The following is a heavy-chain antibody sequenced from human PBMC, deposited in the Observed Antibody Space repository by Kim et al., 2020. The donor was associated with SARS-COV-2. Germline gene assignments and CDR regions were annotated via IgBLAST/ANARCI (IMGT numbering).Heavy chain of an antibody. Sequence: ASVKGQFTISRDNSKNTLYLQMNSLRAEDTAVYYCARDLAVRGVMGGMDVWGQGTTVTVSS. CDR3: ARDLAVRGVMGGMDV. V-gene: IGHV3-30*07. D-gene: IGHD3-10*01. J-gene: IGHJ6*02.